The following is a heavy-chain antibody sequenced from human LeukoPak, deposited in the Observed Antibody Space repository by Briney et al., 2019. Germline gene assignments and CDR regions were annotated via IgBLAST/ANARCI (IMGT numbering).Heavy chain of an antibody. CDR1: GYTFTSYY. J-gene: IGHJ5*02. Sequence: ASVKVSCKASGYTFTSYYMHWVRQAPGQGLEWMGIINPSGGSTSYAQKFQGRVTMTRDTSTSTVYMELSSLRSEDTAVYYCARGEYQLRIPFYNWFDPWGQGTLVTVSS. CDR2: INPSGGST. D-gene: IGHD2-2*01. CDR3: ARGEYQLRIPFYNWFDP. V-gene: IGHV1-46*01.